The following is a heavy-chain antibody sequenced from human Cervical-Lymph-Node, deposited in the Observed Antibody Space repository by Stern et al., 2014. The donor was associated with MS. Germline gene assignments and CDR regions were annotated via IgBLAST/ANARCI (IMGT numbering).Heavy chain of an antibody. CDR1: GFTFSSYD. Sequence: VQLVESGGGLVQPGGSLRLSCAASGFTFSSYDMHWVRQATGKGLEWVSAIGTAGDTYYSGPVNGRLTISRENAKNSSSLQMNSLRAGDAAVYYCARSMARTTVTTRLGTTLFDYWGQGTLVIVSS. J-gene: IGHJ4*02. D-gene: IGHD4-17*01. CDR3: ARSMARTTVTTRLGTTLFDY. V-gene: IGHV3-13*01. CDR2: IGTAGDT.